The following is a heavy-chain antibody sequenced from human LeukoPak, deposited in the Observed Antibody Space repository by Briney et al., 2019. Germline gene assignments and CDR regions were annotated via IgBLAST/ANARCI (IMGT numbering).Heavy chain of an antibody. Sequence: SETLSLTCTVSGGSISSSSYYWGWIRQPPGKGLEWIGSIYYSGSTYYNPSLKSRVTISVDTSKNQFSLKLSSVTAADTAVYYCARVDSSGVTRKVPLGYWGQGTLVTVSS. J-gene: IGHJ4*02. CDR1: GGSISSSSYY. V-gene: IGHV4-39*07. D-gene: IGHD6-19*01. CDR3: ARVDSSGVTRKVPLGY. CDR2: IYYSGST.